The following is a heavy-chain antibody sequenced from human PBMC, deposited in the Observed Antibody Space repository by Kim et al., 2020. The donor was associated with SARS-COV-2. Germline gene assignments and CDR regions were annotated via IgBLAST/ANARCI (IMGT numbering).Heavy chain of an antibody. V-gene: IGHV3-21*01. CDR2: ISSSSSYI. CDR3: ARGNYDFWSGYYYDYFDY. Sequence: GGSLRLSCAASGFTFSSYSMNWVRQAPGKGLEWVSSISSSSSYIYYADSVKGRFTISRDNAKNSLYLQMNSLRAEDTAVYYCARGNYDFWSGYYYDYFDYWGQGTLVTVSS. D-gene: IGHD3-3*01. J-gene: IGHJ4*02. CDR1: GFTFSSYS.